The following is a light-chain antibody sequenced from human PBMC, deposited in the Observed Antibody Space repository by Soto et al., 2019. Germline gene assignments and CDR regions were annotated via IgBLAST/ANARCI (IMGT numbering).Light chain of an antibody. CDR1: SSNIGSNT. Sequence: QSVLTQPPSASGTPGQRVTISCSGSSSNIGSNTVIWYQQLPGTAPKLLIYIKNQRPSSVPDRCSGSTSGTSAALAISGRQSEDEDDYYCAAWDDSLNGYVFGTGTKLTVL. J-gene: IGLJ1*01. CDR2: IKN. V-gene: IGLV1-44*01. CDR3: AAWDDSLNGYV.